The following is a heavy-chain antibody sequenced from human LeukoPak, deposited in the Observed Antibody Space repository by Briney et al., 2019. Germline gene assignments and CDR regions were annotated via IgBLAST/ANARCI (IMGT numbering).Heavy chain of an antibody. Sequence: SSETLSLTCAVSGFSISSNKWWGWIRQPPGKGLEWIGYIYYSGSTYYNPSLKSRVTISVDTSKNQFSLKLNSVTAADTAVYYCARHPYSSSWFNYWGPGTLVTVSS. CDR2: IYYSGST. J-gene: IGHJ4*02. CDR1: GFSISSNKW. CDR3: ARHPYSSSWFNY. V-gene: IGHV4-28*01. D-gene: IGHD6-13*01.